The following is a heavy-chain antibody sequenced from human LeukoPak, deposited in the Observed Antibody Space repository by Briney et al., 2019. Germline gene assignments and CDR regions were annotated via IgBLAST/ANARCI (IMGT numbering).Heavy chain of an antibody. J-gene: IGHJ6*03. Sequence: GGSLRLSCAASGFTFSTYAMHWVRQAPGKGLERVSVISYDGSNKYYADSVKGRFTISRDNSKNTLYLQMNSLRAEDTAVYYCARDGNKYCSSTSCYYYYYYMDVWGKGTTVTVSS. D-gene: IGHD2-2*01. V-gene: IGHV3-30-3*01. CDR1: GFTFSTYA. CDR3: ARDGNKYCSSTSCYYYYYYMDV. CDR2: ISYDGSNK.